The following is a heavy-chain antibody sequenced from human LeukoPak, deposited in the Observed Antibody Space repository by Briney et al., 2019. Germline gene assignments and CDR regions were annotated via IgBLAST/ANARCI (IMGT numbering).Heavy chain of an antibody. Sequence: AESLSLTCTVSVGSISSYDWSGSRQRPGKGLECVGDIYFRGSTNYNTYPQSRVTISVNTSNNQIPLKLSASTAEDTAVYYRARGAASTWIQFLGLTPDGDYYYYYYMDVWGKGTTVTVSS. D-gene: IGHD5-18*01. CDR2: IYFRGST. CDR1: VGSISSYD. J-gene: IGHJ6*03. CDR3: ARGAASTWIQFLGLTPDGDYYYYYYMDV. V-gene: IGHV4-59*01.